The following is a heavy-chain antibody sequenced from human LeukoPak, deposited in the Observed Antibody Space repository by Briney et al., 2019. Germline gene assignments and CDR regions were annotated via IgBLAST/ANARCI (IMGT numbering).Heavy chain of an antibody. CDR3: AKGGYYDNSGYYYFDY. V-gene: IGHV3-23*01. CDR2: IGGSGTST. D-gene: IGHD3-22*01. Sequence: GGSLRLSCAASGFTFSSSAMSWVRQAPGKGLEWVSGIGGSGTSTYYADSVKGRFTISRDNSKNTLYLQMNSLRADDTAVYSCAKGGYYDNSGYYYFDYWGQGTLVTVSS. CDR1: GFTFSSSA. J-gene: IGHJ4*02.